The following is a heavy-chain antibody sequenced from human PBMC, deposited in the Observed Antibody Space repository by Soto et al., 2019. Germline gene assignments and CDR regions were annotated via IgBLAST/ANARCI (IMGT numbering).Heavy chain of an antibody. D-gene: IGHD3-22*01. V-gene: IGHV3-7*03. Sequence: GGSLRLSCGASGFTFSSYWMSWVRQAPGKALECVANIQHDSSETFYVDSVKGRFTISRDNSNNTLYLQMDSLGAEDTAVYYCARDTSHCYYAHVEYWGLGALVTVSS. CDR3: ARDTSHCYYAHVEY. CDR1: GFTFSSYW. CDR2: IQHDSSET. J-gene: IGHJ4*02.